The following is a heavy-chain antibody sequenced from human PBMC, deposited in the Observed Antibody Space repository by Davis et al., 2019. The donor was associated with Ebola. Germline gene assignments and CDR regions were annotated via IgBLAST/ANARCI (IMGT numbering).Heavy chain of an antibody. CDR1: GFTFDDYA. J-gene: IGHJ3*02. V-gene: IGHV3-21*01. Sequence: GGSLRLSCAASGFTFDDYAMHWVRQAPGKGLEWVSSISSSSSYIYYAGSVKGRFTISRDNSKNTLYLQMNSLRAEDTAVYYCARAPPYYDILTGYYIGAFDIWGQGTMVTVSS. D-gene: IGHD3-9*01. CDR3: ARAPPYYDILTGYYIGAFDI. CDR2: ISSSSSYI.